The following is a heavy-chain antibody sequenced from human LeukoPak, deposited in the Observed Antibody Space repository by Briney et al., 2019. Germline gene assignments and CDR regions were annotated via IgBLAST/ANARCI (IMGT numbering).Heavy chain of an antibody. CDR3: ARVAMTEWFFDY. J-gene: IGHJ4*02. CDR1: GGSFSGYY. D-gene: IGHD3-3*01. V-gene: IGHV4-34*01. CDR2: INHSGST. Sequence: PSETLSLTCAVYGGSFSGYYWSWIRQPPGKGLEWIGEINHSGSTNYNPSLKSRVTISVDTSKNQFSLKLSSVTAADTAVYYCARVAMTEWFFDYWGQGTLVTVSS.